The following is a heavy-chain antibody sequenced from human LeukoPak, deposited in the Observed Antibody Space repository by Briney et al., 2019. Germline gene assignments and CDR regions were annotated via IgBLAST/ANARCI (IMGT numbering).Heavy chain of an antibody. CDR2: IIPIFGIA. D-gene: IGHD5-18*01. Sequence: SVKVSCKASGGTFSSYAISWVRQAPGQGLEWMGRIIPIFGIANYAQKFQGRVTITADKSTSTAYMELSSLRSVDTAVYYCARGRDTAMVTSLGYFDYWGQGTLVTVSS. J-gene: IGHJ4*02. CDR3: ARGRDTAMVTSLGYFDY. CDR1: GGTFSSYA. V-gene: IGHV1-69*04.